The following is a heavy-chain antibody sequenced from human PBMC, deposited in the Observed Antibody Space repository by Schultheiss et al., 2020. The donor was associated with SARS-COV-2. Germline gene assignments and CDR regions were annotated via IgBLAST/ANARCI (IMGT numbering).Heavy chain of an antibody. D-gene: IGHD5-12*01. CDR1: GFTFSSYS. CDR2: ISSSSSYI. V-gene: IGHV3-21*01. Sequence: GESLKISCAASGFTFSSYSMNWVRQAPGKGLEWVSSISSSSSYIYYADSVKGRFTISRDNAKNSLYLQMNSLRAEDTAVYYCARSSGYDQIFDYWGQGTLVTVSS. CDR3: ARSSGYDQIFDY. J-gene: IGHJ4*02.